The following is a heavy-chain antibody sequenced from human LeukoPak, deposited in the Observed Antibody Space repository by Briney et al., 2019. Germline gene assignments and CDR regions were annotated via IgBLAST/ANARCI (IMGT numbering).Heavy chain of an antibody. CDR2: IKSKFDGGTT. D-gene: IGHD2-15*01. CDR3: TTDHSGEAYCSSDSCYHLS. Sequence: PGGSLRLSCAASGFSFISAWMSWVRQAPGKGLEFVGRIKSKFDGGTTDYSVPVKGRFTISRDDSKNTLFLQMNSLKTEDTAVYYCTTDHSGEAYCSSDSCYHLSWGQGTLVTVSS. CDR1: GFSFISAW. V-gene: IGHV3-15*01. J-gene: IGHJ4*02.